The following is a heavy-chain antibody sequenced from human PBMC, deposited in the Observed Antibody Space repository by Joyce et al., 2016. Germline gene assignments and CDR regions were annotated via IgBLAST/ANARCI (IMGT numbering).Heavy chain of an antibody. CDR1: GYTFISYY. J-gene: IGHJ4*02. D-gene: IGHD1-26*01. CDR2: INTGAETT. Sequence: QVQLVQPGAEVKKPGASVRVSCKASGYTFISYYVLWVRQAPGQGLEWMGIINTGAETTSYAQKFQDRVTMTRDTSTSTFYMELSSLRSDDTAVYYCARDGRPGLGNYFDYWGQGALVTVSS. V-gene: IGHV1-46*01. CDR3: ARDGRPGLGNYFDY.